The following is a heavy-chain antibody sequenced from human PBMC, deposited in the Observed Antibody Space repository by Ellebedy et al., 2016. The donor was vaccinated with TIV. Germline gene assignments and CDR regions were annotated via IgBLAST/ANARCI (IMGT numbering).Heavy chain of an antibody. Sequence: MPSETLSLTCTVSGGSISSYYWSWIRQPPGKGLEWIGYIYYSGSTNYNPSLKSRVTISVDTSKNQFSLKLSSVTAADTAVYYCARARKYSSGWYSPDGVHYFDYWGQGTLVTVSS. CDR1: GGSISSYY. V-gene: IGHV4-59*01. J-gene: IGHJ4*02. D-gene: IGHD6-19*01. CDR2: IYYSGST. CDR3: ARARKYSSGWYSPDGVHYFDY.